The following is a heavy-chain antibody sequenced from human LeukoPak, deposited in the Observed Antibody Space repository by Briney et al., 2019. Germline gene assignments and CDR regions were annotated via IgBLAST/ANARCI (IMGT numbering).Heavy chain of an antibody. J-gene: IGHJ2*01. D-gene: IGHD3-10*01. CDR1: GFSFSDYS. CDR3: ARAPPRGYHGETPSWFFDL. Sequence: GGSLRLSCVASGFSFSDYSMNWVRQAPGRGLEWVSYISRSSSTKYYADSLKGRFTISRDNAKNSLYLEMNSLRAEDTAVYFCARAPPRGYHGETPSWFFDLWGRGTLVTVSS. V-gene: IGHV3-48*01. CDR2: ISRSSSTK.